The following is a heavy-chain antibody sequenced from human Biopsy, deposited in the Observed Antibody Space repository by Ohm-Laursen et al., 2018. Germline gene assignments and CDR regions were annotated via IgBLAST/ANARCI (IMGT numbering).Heavy chain of an antibody. J-gene: IGHJ4*02. CDR3: AKTFHGSSFLYDY. Sequence: SLRLSCAASGFTFSSYGMSWVRQAPGKGLEWVSVLSGRGGTTYYADSVKGRFTISRDNSKNTLYLQMNSLTAEDTAVYYCAKTFHGSSFLYDYWGQGTLVTVSP. D-gene: IGHD2-15*01. V-gene: IGHV3-23*01. CDR2: LSGRGGTT. CDR1: GFTFSSYG.